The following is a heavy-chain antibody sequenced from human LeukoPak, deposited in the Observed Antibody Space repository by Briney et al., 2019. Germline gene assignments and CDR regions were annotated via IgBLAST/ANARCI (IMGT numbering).Heavy chain of an antibody. CDR2: IHHRGST. CDR3: ASGRSLDAFDF. CDR1: GYSISSGYY. J-gene: IGHJ3*01. Sequence: SETLSLTCTVSGYSISSGYYWGWIRQPPGRGQEWIGTIHHRGSTYYNPSLKSRVTQSVDTSKNHFSLNLTSVTAADTALYYCASGRSLDAFDFWGRGTMVTVSS. V-gene: IGHV4-38-2*02.